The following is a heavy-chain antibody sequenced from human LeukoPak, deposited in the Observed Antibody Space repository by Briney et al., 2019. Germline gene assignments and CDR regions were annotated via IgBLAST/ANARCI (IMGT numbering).Heavy chain of an antibody. V-gene: IGHV3-7*01. CDR3: ARGSVVVVAATENWFDP. CDR2: IKQDGSEK. D-gene: IGHD2-15*01. CDR1: GFTFSSYW. J-gene: IGHJ5*02. Sequence: PGGSLRLSCAASGFTFSSYWMNWVRQAPGKGLEWVANIKQDGSEKYYVDSVKGRFIISRDNSKNTLYLQMNSLRAEDTAVYYCARGSVVVVAATENWFDPWGQGTLVTVSS.